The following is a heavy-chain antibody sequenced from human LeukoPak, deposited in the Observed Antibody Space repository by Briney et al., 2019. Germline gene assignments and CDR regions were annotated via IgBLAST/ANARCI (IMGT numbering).Heavy chain of an antibody. V-gene: IGHV6-1*01. CDR3: ARQQRGAFDY. D-gene: IGHD6-13*01. CDR1: GDSVSSNTPA. Sequence: SQTLSVTCAISGDSVSSNTPAWNWIRQSPSRGLEWLGRTYYRSKWYNDYAVSVRSRITINPDTAKNQFSLQLNSVSPEDTAVYYCARQQRGAFDYWGQGTLVTVSS. CDR2: TYYRSKWYN. J-gene: IGHJ4*02.